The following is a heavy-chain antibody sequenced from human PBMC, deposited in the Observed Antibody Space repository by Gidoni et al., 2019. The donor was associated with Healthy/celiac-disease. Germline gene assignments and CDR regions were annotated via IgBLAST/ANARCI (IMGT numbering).Heavy chain of an antibody. D-gene: IGHD4-17*01. CDR3: ARMRDFYGDYVLDY. CDR1: GFSLSTSGMR. CDR2: IDWDDDK. V-gene: IGHV2-70*04. Sequence: QVTLKESGPALVKPTQTLTLTCTFSGFSLSTSGMRVSWIRQPPGKALEWLARIDWDDDKFYSTSLKTRLTISKDTSKNPVVLTMTNMDPVDTATYYCARMRDFYGDYVLDYWGQGTLVTVSS. J-gene: IGHJ4*02.